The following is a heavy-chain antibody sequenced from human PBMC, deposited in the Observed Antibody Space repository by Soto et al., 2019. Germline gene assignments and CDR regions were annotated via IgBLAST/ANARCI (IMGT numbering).Heavy chain of an antibody. CDR3: ARERGYCSGGSCLVYGMAV. J-gene: IGHJ6*02. V-gene: IGHV3-53*04. D-gene: IGHD2-15*01. CDR1: GFTVSSNY. Sequence: GGSLRLSCAASGFTVSSNYMSWVRQAPGKGLEWVSVIYSGGSTYYADSVKGRFTISRHNSKNTLYLQMNSLRAEDTAVYYCARERGYCSGGSCLVYGMAVWGQGTTVTVSS. CDR2: IYSGGST.